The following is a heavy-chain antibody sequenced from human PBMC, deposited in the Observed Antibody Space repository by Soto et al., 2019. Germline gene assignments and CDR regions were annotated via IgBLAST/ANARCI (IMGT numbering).Heavy chain of an antibody. CDR2: IRSKAYGGTT. V-gene: IGHV3-49*04. CDR1: GFTFGDYA. CDR3: TIVVWQLEDYFDY. D-gene: IGHD6-6*01. Sequence: PVGSLRLSCTASGFTFGDYAMSWVRQAPGKGLEWVGFIRSKAYGGTTEYAASVKGRFTISRDDSKSIAYLQMNSLKTEDTAVYYRTIVVWQLEDYFDYWGQGTLVTVSS. J-gene: IGHJ4*02.